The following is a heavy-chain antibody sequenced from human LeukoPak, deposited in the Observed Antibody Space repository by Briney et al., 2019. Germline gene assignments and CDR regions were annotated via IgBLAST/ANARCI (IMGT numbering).Heavy chain of an antibody. Sequence: GGSLRLSCAASGFTFSVYSMNWVRQAPGKGLEWVSSITSTGSYIYYADSVKGRFTISRDNAKNSLYLQMNSLRAEDTAVYYCARHYYDSSGYTFDYWGQGTLVTVSS. J-gene: IGHJ4*02. CDR3: ARHYYDSSGYTFDY. CDR2: ITSTGSYI. CDR1: GFTFSVYS. V-gene: IGHV3-21*01. D-gene: IGHD3-22*01.